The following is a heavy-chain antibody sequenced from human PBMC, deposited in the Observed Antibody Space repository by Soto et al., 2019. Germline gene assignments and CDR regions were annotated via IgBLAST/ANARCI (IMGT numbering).Heavy chain of an antibody. V-gene: IGHV3-53*01. CDR1: GFTVSSNY. CDR2: IYSGGST. CDR3: ARDKDYGDATFDI. J-gene: IGHJ3*02. D-gene: IGHD4-17*01. Sequence: EVPLVESGGGLIQPRGSLRLSCAASGFTVSSNYMSWVRQAPGKGLEWVSVIYSGGSTYYADSVKGRFTISRDNSKNTLYLQMNSLRAEDTAVYYCARDKDYGDATFDIWGQGTMVTVSS.